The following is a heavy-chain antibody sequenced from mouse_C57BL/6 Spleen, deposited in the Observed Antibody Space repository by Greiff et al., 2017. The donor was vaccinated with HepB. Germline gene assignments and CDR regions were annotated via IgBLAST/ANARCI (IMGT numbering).Heavy chain of an antibody. Sequence: EVKLVESGGGLVKPGGSLKLSCAASGFTFSSYAMSWVRQTPEKRLEWVATISDGGSYTYYPDNVKGRFTISRDNAKNNLYLQMSHLKSEDTAMYYCASDLVYDGYFAMDYWGQGTSVTVSS. CDR1: GFTFSSYA. CDR2: ISDGGSYT. V-gene: IGHV5-4*03. CDR3: ASDLVYDGYFAMDY. J-gene: IGHJ4*01. D-gene: IGHD2-3*01.